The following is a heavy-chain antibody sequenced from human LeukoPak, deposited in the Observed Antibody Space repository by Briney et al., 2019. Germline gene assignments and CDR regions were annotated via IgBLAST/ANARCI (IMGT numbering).Heavy chain of an antibody. D-gene: IGHD3-22*01. CDR1: GGTFSSYA. CDR3: ARETNYYDSSGYEDYYYYGMDV. Sequence: GASVTVSCKASGGTFSSYAISWVRQAPGQGLEWMGGIIPIFGTANYAQKFQGRVTITADESTSTAYMELSSLRSEDTAVYYCARETNYYDSSGYEDYYYYGMDVWGQGTTVTVSS. CDR2: IIPIFGTA. J-gene: IGHJ6*02. V-gene: IGHV1-69*13.